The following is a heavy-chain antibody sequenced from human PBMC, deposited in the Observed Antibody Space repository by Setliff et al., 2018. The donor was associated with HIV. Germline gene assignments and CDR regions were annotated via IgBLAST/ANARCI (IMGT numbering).Heavy chain of an antibody. D-gene: IGHD2-15*01. V-gene: IGHV4-4*07. Sequence: NPSETLSLTCEVSGGSISNYYWSWIRQPAGKGLEWIGRIFSSGNTYYNPSLKSRVTMSVDTSENQFSLKLSSVTAADTAVYYCARTPQEVVVVAATRPYYYYYMDVWGKGTTVTVSS. CDR2: IFSSGNT. J-gene: IGHJ6*03. CDR3: ARTPQEVVVVAATRPYYYYYMDV. CDR1: GGSISNYY.